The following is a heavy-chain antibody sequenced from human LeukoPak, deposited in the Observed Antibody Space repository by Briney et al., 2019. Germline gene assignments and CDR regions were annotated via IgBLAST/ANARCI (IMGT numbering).Heavy chain of an antibody. CDR3: ARGGWSDYKESDPFDI. D-gene: IGHD1-26*01. CDR1: GYTFTSYG. CDR2: ISAYNGNT. Sequence: WASVKVSCKASGYTFTSYGISWVRQAPGQGLEWMGWISAYNGNTNYAQKLQGRVTMTTDTSTSTAYMELRSLRSDDTAVYYCARGGWSDYKESDPFDIWGQGTMVTVSS. V-gene: IGHV1-18*01. J-gene: IGHJ3*02.